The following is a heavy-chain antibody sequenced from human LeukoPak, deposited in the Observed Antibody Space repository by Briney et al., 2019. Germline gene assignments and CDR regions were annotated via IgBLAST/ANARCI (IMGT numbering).Heavy chain of an antibody. CDR3: ARPFSDLVSSDY. Sequence: GGSLRLSCAASGFNFSRYWMSWVRQAPGKGLEWVANINQEGSEKYYVDSVKGRFTISRDNAKNSLYLQMNSLRVEDTAVYYCARPFSDLVSSDYWGQGILVTVSS. J-gene: IGHJ4*02. CDR2: INQEGSEK. D-gene: IGHD5/OR15-5a*01. CDR1: GFNFSRYW. V-gene: IGHV3-7*01.